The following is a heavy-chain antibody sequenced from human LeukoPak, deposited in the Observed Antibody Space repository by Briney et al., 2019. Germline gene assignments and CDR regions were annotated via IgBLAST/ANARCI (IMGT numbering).Heavy chain of an antibody. V-gene: IGHV4-39*07. CDR3: ARSPHIAAAGLGSYFDY. CDR2: IYYSRST. Sequence: SETLSLTCTVSGGSISSSSYYWGWIRQPPGKGLEWIGSIYYSRSTYYNPSLKSRVTISVDTSKNQFSLKLSSVTAADTAVYYCARSPHIAAAGLGSYFDYWGQGTLVTVSS. J-gene: IGHJ4*02. CDR1: GGSISSSSYY. D-gene: IGHD6-13*01.